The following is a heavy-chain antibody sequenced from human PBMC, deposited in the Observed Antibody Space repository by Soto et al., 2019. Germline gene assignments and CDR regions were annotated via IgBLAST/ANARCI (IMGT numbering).Heavy chain of an antibody. D-gene: IGHD5-18*01. Sequence: SETLSLTCTVSGGSISSGGYYWSWIRQHPGKGLEWIGYIYYSGSTYYNPPLKSRVTISVDTSKNQFSLKLSSVTAADTAVYYCARDHGYSYGPYYYYYGMDVWGQGTTVTVSS. CDR1: GGSISSGGYY. V-gene: IGHV4-31*03. J-gene: IGHJ6*02. CDR2: IYYSGST. CDR3: ARDHGYSYGPYYYYYGMDV.